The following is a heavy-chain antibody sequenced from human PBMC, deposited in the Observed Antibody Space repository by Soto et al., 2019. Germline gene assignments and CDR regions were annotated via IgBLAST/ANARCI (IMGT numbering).Heavy chain of an antibody. CDR2: ISWDGGST. CDR1: GFTFDDYT. CDR3: AKGGYSYGYFGPKRLDYYYYGMDV. J-gene: IGHJ6*02. D-gene: IGHD5-18*01. V-gene: IGHV3-43*01. Sequence: GGSLRLSCAASGFTFDDYTMHWVRQAPGKGLEWVSLISWDGGSTYYADSVKGRFTISRDNSKNSLYLQMDSLRTEDTALYYCAKGGYSYGYFGPKRLDYYYYGMDVWGQGTTVTVSS.